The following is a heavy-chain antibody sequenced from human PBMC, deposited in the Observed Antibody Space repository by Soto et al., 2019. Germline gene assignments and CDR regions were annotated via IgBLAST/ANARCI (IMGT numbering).Heavy chain of an antibody. D-gene: IGHD2-15*01. Sequence: GGSLRLSCAASGFTFSSYAMSWVRQAPGKGLEWVSAISGSGGSTYYADSVKGRFTISRDNSKNTLYLQMNSLRAEDTAVYYCAKTRTSCGGSCYPWFDPWGQGTLVTVSS. CDR1: GFTFSSYA. CDR3: AKTRTSCGGSCYPWFDP. CDR2: ISGSGGST. V-gene: IGHV3-23*01. J-gene: IGHJ5*02.